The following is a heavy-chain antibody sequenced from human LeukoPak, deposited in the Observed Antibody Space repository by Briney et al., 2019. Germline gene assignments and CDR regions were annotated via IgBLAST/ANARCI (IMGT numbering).Heavy chain of an antibody. CDR3: ARGAYCGGDCQSYYYYYMDV. J-gene: IGHJ6*03. Sequence: GGSLRLSCAASGFTFSSYWMHWVRQAPGKGLVWVSRINGDGSSTSYADSVKGRFTISRDNAKNTLYLQMNSLRAEDTALYYCARGAYCGGDCQSYYYYYMDVWGKGTTVTISS. CDR1: GFTFSSYW. V-gene: IGHV3-74*01. D-gene: IGHD2-21*02. CDR2: INGDGSST.